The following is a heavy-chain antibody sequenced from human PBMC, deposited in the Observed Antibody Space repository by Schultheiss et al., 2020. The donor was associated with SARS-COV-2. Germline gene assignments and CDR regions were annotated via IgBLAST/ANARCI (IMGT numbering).Heavy chain of an antibody. Sequence: GGSLRLSCAASGFTFSNAWMSWVRQAPGKGLEWVSYISSGGRTTYYADSVKGRFTVSRDNAKNSLYLQMNSLRAEDMAVYYCARIDSSGFYYGGVLDYWGQGALVTVSS. CDR2: ISSGGRTT. CDR1: GFTFSNAW. J-gene: IGHJ4*02. D-gene: IGHD3-22*01. CDR3: ARIDSSGFYYGGVLDY. V-gene: IGHV3-11*04.